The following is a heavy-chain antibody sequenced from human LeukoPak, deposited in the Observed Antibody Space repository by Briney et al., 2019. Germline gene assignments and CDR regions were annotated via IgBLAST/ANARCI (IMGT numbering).Heavy chain of an antibody. Sequence: GGSLRLSCAASGFTFSSYAMHWVRQAPGKGLEYVSAISSNGGSTYYANSVKGRFTISRDNSKNTLYLQMGSLRAEDMAVYYCARAPRWIQLWLRRVLFDYWGQGTLVTVSS. CDR2: ISSNGGST. D-gene: IGHD5-18*01. CDR3: ARAPRWIQLWLRRVLFDY. J-gene: IGHJ4*02. CDR1: GFTFSSYA. V-gene: IGHV3-64*01.